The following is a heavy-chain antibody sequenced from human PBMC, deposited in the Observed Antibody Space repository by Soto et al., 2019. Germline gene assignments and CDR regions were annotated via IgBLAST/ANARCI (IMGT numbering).Heavy chain of an antibody. D-gene: IGHD2-8*01. CDR1: GYTFSRYG. Sequence: QGQLVQSGGEVKKPGASVKVSCKTSGYTFSRYGISWVRQAPGQGLEWMGWISGYNGDTNYARKFQGRVTMTIDTSTTTAYMELRSLTSEDTAVYYCAKNGQPPYYYYGLDVWGQGTTVTVSS. J-gene: IGHJ6*02. CDR3: AKNGQPPYYYYGLDV. CDR2: ISGYNGDT. V-gene: IGHV1-18*01.